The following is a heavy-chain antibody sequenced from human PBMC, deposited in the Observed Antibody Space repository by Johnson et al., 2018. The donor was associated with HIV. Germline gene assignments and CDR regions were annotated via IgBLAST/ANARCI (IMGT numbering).Heavy chain of an antibody. CDR2: VNWNGART. J-gene: IGHJ3*02. CDR1: GFTFDDFG. D-gene: IGHD3-16*02. V-gene: IGHV3-20*04. Sequence: VQLVESGGGVARPGGSLRLSCEASGFTFDDFGMNWVRHAPGKGLEWVSDVNWNGARTGYADSVKGRFTISRDNAKNSLYLQMNSLRAGDTAVYYCARDLSGWTFGGVIESEAFDIWGQGTMVTVSS. CDR3: ARDLSGWTFGGVIESEAFDI.